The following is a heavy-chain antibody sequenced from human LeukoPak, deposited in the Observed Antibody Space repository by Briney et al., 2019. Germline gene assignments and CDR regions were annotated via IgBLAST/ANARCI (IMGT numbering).Heavy chain of an antibody. CDR3: ASSYYDSSGPAY. Sequence: KPSETLSLXCTVSGGSISSYYWSWIRQPPGKGLEWIGYIYYSGSTNYNPSLKSRVTISVDTSKNQFSLKLSSVTAADTAVYYCASSYYDSSGPAYWGQGTLVTVSS. CDR2: IYYSGST. J-gene: IGHJ4*02. D-gene: IGHD3-22*01. CDR1: GGSISSYY. V-gene: IGHV4-59*01.